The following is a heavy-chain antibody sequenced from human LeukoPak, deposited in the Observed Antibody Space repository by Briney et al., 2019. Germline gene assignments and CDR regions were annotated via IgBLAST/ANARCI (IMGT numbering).Heavy chain of an antibody. CDR1: GFTFSSYG. CDR3: AKDRGYFDY. D-gene: IGHD1-26*01. CDR2: ISYDGSNK. J-gene: IGHJ4*02. Sequence: PGGSLRLSCAASGFTFSSYGMHWVRQAPGKGLEWVAVISYDGSNKYYADSVKGRFTISRDNSKNTLHLQMNSLRAEDTAVYYCAKDRGYFDYWGQGTLVTVSS. V-gene: IGHV3-30*18.